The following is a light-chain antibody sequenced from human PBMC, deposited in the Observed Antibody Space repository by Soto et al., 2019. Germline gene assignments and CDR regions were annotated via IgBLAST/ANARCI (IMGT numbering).Light chain of an antibody. CDR2: AAS. J-gene: IGKJ4*01. CDR1: QSISNY. V-gene: IGKV1-39*01. Sequence: DIQMTQSPPSLSASVGDRVTITCRASQSISNYLNWYQQMSGKAPKVLIYAASSLQSGVPSRFSGSGSGTDFTLTISSLQPEDFATYHCQQSYSAPLTFGGGTKVEIK. CDR3: QQSYSAPLT.